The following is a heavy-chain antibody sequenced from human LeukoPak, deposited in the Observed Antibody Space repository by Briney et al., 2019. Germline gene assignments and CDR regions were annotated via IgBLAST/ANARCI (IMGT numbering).Heavy chain of an antibody. CDR1: GLTFNKYW. Sequence: GGSLRLSCEASGLTFNKYWMTWVRQAPGKGLEWVANIKQDGSEKNYVDSVKGRFTISRDNAKNSLSLRMNSLSAEGTAVYYCATGYSSGWYFYFQHWGQGSLVSVSS. CDR2: IKQDGSEK. V-gene: IGHV3-7*01. J-gene: IGHJ1*01. D-gene: IGHD6-19*01. CDR3: ATGYSSGWYFYFQH.